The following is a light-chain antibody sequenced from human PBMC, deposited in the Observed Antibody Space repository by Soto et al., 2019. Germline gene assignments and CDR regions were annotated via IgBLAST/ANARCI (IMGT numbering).Light chain of an antibody. CDR1: QSISSW. J-gene: IGKJ1*01. CDR3: QEYKSYFRT. Sequence: DIQMTQSPSTLSASAGDRVTITCRASQSISSWLAWYQQKPGKAPKLLIYQASSLQSGVPSRFSGSGSETEFTLTISSLLPDDFATYFCQEYKSYFRTFGQGGKGDI. CDR2: QAS. V-gene: IGKV1-5*03.